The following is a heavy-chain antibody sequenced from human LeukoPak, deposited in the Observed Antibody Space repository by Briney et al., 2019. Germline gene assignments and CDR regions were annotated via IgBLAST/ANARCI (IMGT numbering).Heavy chain of an antibody. CDR3: ARGAYDFWSGRYYFDY. CDR2: INWNGGST. J-gene: IGHJ4*02. D-gene: IGHD3-3*01. V-gene: IGHV3-20*01. CDR1: GFTFDDYG. Sequence: RSGGSLRLSCAASGFTFDDYGMSWVRQAPGKGLEWVSGINWNGGSTGYADSVKGRFTISKDNAKNSLYLQMNSLRAEDTALYHCARGAYDFWSGRYYFDYWGQGTLVTVSS.